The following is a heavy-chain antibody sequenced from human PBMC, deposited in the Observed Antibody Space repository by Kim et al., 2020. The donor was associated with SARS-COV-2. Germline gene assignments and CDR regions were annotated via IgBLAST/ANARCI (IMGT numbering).Heavy chain of an antibody. Sequence: ASVKVSCKASGYTFTSYAMHWVRQAPGQRLEWMGWINAGNGNTKYSQKFQGRVTITRDTSARPAYMELSSLRSEDTAVYYCARAGGDFWRGYYMAFDYWGQGTLVTVSS. D-gene: IGHD3-3*01. V-gene: IGHV1-3*01. CDR3: ARAGGDFWRGYYMAFDY. CDR2: INAGNGNT. CDR1: GYTFTSYA. J-gene: IGHJ4*02.